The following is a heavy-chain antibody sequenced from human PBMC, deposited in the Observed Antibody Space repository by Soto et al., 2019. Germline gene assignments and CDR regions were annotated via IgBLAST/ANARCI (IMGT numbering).Heavy chain of an antibody. V-gene: IGHV4-31*02. CDR2: NYYSGIT. J-gene: IGHJ6*02. Sequence: WTWIRQHPGKGLEWIGYNYYSGITYYNPSLKSRVTISLDTSKNQFSLKLSSVTAADTAVYYCARGSSIAGLYYGMDVWGQGTTVTDS. CDR3: ARGSSIAGLYYGMDV. D-gene: IGHD6-6*01.